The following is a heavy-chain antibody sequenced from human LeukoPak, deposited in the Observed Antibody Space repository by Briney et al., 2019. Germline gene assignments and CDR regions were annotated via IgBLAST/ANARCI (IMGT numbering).Heavy chain of an antibody. Sequence: ASVQVSCKASGYTSTSYCISWVGQPPAQELVWMGWVSAYNGNTNYAPTLQGRVSMSTDTSTSQASMELKTLRSDDTAVYYCARAGAVWFGELSYWGQGTLVTVSS. CDR3: ARAGAVWFGELSY. V-gene: IGHV1-18*01. CDR2: VSAYNGNT. CDR1: GYTSTSYC. J-gene: IGHJ4*02. D-gene: IGHD3-10*01.